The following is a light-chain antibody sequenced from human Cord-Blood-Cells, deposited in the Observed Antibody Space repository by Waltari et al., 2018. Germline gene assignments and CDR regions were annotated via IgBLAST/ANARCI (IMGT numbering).Light chain of an antibody. CDR1: QSISSY. J-gene: IGKJ2*01. CDR3: QQSYSTPYT. Sequence: DIQMTQSPSSLSASVGDRVTITCRASQSISSYLNWYQQKPGKPPKLLIYAASSVQSGVPSRFSGSGSGTDFTLTISSLQPEDFATYYCQQSYSTPYTFGQGTKLEIK. V-gene: IGKV1-39*01. CDR2: AAS.